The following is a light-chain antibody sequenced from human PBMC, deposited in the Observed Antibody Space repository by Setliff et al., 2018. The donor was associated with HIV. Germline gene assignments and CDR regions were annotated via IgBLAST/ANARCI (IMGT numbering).Light chain of an antibody. CDR3: SSYTSSSTYV. V-gene: IGLV2-14*01. J-gene: IGLJ1*01. Sequence: QSVLTQPASVSGSPGQSITISCTGTSSDVGGYNSVSWYQQHPGNAPKLMIYEVSNRPSGVSNRFSGSKSGNTASLTISGLQAEDEADYFCSSYTSSSTYVLGTGTKVTVL. CDR2: EVS. CDR1: SSDVGGYNS.